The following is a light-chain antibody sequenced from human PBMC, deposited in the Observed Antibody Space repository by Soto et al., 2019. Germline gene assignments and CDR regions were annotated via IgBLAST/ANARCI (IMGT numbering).Light chain of an antibody. J-gene: IGKJ5*01. V-gene: IGKV3D-20*02. CDR1: QIVSSSY. CDR2: GAS. Sequence: EIVLTQSPGTLSLSPGQRATLSCRASQIVSSSYLAWYQQKPGQAPRLLIYGASSRATGIPARFSGSGSGTDFTLTISSLEPEDFAIYYCQQRQYWPPITFGQGTRLEIK. CDR3: QQRQYWPPIT.